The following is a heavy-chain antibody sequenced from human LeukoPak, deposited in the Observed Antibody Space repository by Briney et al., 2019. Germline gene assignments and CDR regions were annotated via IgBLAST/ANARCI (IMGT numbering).Heavy chain of an antibody. V-gene: IGHV3-30-3*01. CDR3: AKVRGVTVFGVVGSSDY. CDR1: GFTFSSYA. J-gene: IGHJ4*02. CDR2: ISYDGSNK. Sequence: PGGSLRLSCAASGFTFSSYAMHWVRQAPGKGLEWVAVISYDGSNKYYADSVKGRFTISRDNSKNTLYLQMNSLRAEDTAVYYCAKVRGVTVFGVVGSSDYWGQGTLVTVSS. D-gene: IGHD3-3*01.